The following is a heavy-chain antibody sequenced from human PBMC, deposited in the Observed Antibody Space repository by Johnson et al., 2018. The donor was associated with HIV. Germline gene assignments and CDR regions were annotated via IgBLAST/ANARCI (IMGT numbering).Heavy chain of an antibody. CDR1: GFTFADNA. V-gene: IGHV3-30*04. Sequence: VQLVESGGGVVQPGRSLRLSCAASGFTFADNAMTWVRQAPGKGLEWVAIISYDGTKKYYADSVRGRFIISRDNSKNTLYLQMNSLRAEDTAVYYCAIIWNHTFDIWGQGTMVTVSS. CDR2: ISYDGTKK. CDR3: AIIWNHTFDI. D-gene: IGHD1-14*01. J-gene: IGHJ3*02.